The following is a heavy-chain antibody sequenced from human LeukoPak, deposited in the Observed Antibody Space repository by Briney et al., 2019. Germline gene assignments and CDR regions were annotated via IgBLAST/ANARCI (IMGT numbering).Heavy chain of an antibody. V-gene: IGHV3-7*01. Sequence: GGSLRLSCAASGFTFSSYAMSWVRQAPGKGLEWVANIKQDGSEKYYVDSVKGRFTISRDNSKNTLYLQMNSLRAEDTAVYYCARGGAKNYYGSGSELYWGQGTLVTISS. CDR1: GFTFSSYA. J-gene: IGHJ4*02. CDR2: IKQDGSEK. D-gene: IGHD3-10*01. CDR3: ARGGAKNYYGSGSELY.